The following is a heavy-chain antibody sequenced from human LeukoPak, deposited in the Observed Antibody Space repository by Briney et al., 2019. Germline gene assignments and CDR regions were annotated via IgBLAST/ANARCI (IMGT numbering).Heavy chain of an antibody. Sequence: PGGSLRLSCAASGFTFSTYWMSWVRQAPGKGLEGGSVISGGGGSAYYADSVKGRFTISRDNSKNTLYLQVNSLRDEDTAVYYCAKDRIAAVGTPYYYYGMDVWGQGTTVTVSS. V-gene: IGHV3-23*01. CDR1: GFTFSTYW. CDR3: AKDRIAAVGTPYYYYGMDV. J-gene: IGHJ6*02. CDR2: ISGGGGSA. D-gene: IGHD6-13*01.